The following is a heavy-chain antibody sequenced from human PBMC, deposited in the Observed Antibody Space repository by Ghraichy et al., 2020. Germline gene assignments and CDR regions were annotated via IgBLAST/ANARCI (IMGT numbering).Heavy chain of an antibody. V-gene: IGHV4-30-2*01. D-gene: IGHD3-9*01. CDR3: ARGYDILPNWFDP. Sequence: SETLSLTCGVSGGSISIGGYSWSWIRQPPGKGLEWIGYIYHSGSTYYNPSLKSRVTISLDRSKNQFSLKLSSVTAADTAVYYCARGYDILPNWFDPWGQGTLVTVSS. J-gene: IGHJ5*02. CDR1: GGSISIGGYS. CDR2: IYHSGST.